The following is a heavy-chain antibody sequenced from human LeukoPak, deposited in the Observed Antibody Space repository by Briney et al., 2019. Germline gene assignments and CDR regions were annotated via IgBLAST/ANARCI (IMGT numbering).Heavy chain of an antibody. CDR1: GITFSNYW. CDR3: AKGGGKVQDY. CDR2: ISSDGSST. Sequence: GGSLRLSCAASGITFSNYWTHWVRQAPGKGRVWVSRISSDGSSTNYADSVKGRFTISRDNAKNTLYLQMNSLRAEDTAVYYCAKGGGKVQDYWGQGTLVTVSS. V-gene: IGHV3-74*01. D-gene: IGHD4-23*01. J-gene: IGHJ4*02.